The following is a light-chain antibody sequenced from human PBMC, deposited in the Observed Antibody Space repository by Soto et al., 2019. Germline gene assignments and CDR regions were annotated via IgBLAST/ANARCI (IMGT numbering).Light chain of an antibody. V-gene: IGLV2-8*01. J-gene: IGLJ3*02. Sequence: QSALTQPPSASGSPGQSVTISCTGTSSDVGGYIYVSWYKQHPGKAPKLIIYEVSKRPSGVPDRFSGSKSGNTASLTVSGLQAEDEADYYCSSYAGSNKAWVFCGGTQLTVL. CDR2: EVS. CDR1: SSDVGGYIY. CDR3: SSYAGSNKAWV.